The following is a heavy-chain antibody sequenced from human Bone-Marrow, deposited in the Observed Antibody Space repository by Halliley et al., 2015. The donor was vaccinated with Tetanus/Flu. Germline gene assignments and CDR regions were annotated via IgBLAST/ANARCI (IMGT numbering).Heavy chain of an antibody. D-gene: IGHD4-17*01. CDR3: ARSLNGDSLLFFDS. CDR2: IHRSGYT. V-gene: IGHV4-30-4*07. J-gene: IGHJ4*02. Sequence: GVGYIHRSGYTYNNPSLKSRVSMSIAASKDQFSLELTSVTAADTAVYYCARSLNGDSLLFFDSWGPGTLVTVSS.